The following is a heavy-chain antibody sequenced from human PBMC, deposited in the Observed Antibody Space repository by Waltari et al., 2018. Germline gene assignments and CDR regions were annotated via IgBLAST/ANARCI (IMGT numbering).Heavy chain of an antibody. D-gene: IGHD6-13*01. J-gene: IGHJ4*02. CDR3: AKDVVVTAAAGTDHDY. CDR1: GFTFSSYG. V-gene: IGHV3-30*02. CDR2: IRYDGSNK. Sequence: QVQLVESGGGVVQPGGSLRLSCAASGFTFSSYGMHWVRKAPGKGLEWVAFIRYDGSNKYYAASVKGRFTISRDNSKNTLYLQMNSLRAEDTAVYYCAKDVVVTAAAGTDHDYWGQGTLVTVSS.